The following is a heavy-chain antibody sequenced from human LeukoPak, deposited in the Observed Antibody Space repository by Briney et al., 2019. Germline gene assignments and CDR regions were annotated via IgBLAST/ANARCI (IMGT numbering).Heavy chain of an antibody. Sequence: PGGSLRLSCAASGFTFSSYAMHWVRQAPGKGLEWVAVISYDGSNKYYADSVKGRFTISRDNSKNTLYLQMNSLRAEDTAVYYCARDLMNGYYDSSGSPFHYWGQGTLVTVSS. CDR3: ARDLMNGYYDSSGSPFHY. CDR2: ISYDGSNK. CDR1: GFTFSSYA. V-gene: IGHV3-30-3*01. J-gene: IGHJ4*02. D-gene: IGHD3-22*01.